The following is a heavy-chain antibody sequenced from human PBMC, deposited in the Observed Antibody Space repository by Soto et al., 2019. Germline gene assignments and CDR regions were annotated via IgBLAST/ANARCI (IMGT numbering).Heavy chain of an antibody. CDR3: ARQGCSSTSCYVPDYYYYMDV. D-gene: IGHD2-2*01. CDR2: IYYSGST. CDR1: GGSINSYY. V-gene: IGHV4-59*08. J-gene: IGHJ6*03. Sequence: QVQLQESGPGLVKPSETLSLTCTVSGGSINSYYWSWIRQSPGKGLEWIGYIYYSGSTNYNPSLKGRVTISVDTSKNQFSLKLSSVTAADTAVYYCARQGCSSTSCYVPDYYYYMDVWGKGTTVTVSS.